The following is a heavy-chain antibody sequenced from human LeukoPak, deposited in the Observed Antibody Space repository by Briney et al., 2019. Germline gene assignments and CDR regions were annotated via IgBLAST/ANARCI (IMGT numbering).Heavy chain of an antibody. D-gene: IGHD1-7*01. Sequence: ASVKVSCKXSGYTFTGNYMHWVRQAPGQGLEWMGRINPNSGGTNYAQKFQGRVTMTRDTSISTAYMELNRLGSDDTAVYYCAREPGGAGTTIDYWGQGTLVTVSS. CDR1: GYTFTGNY. V-gene: IGHV1-2*06. CDR2: INPNSGGT. CDR3: AREPGGAGTTIDY. J-gene: IGHJ4*02.